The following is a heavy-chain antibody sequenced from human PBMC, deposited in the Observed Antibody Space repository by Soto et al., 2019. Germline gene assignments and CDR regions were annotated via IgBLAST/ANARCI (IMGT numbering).Heavy chain of an antibody. CDR2: IDPSDSYT. CDR1: GYSFTSYW. CDR3: ARGPYYDILTGYAYHYYYYGMDV. J-gene: IGHJ6*02. D-gene: IGHD3-9*01. Sequence: GESLKISCRGSGYSFTSYWISWVRQMPGKGLEWMGRIDPSDSYTNYSPSFQGHVTISADKSISTAYLQWSSLKASDTAMYYCARGPYYDILTGYAYHYYYYGMDVWGQGTTVTV. V-gene: IGHV5-10-1*01.